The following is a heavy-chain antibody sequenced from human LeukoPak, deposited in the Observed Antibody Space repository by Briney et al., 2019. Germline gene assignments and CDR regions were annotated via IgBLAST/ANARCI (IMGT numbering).Heavy chain of an antibody. J-gene: IGHJ6*02. D-gene: IGHD3-10*01. CDR1: GFTFSSYW. V-gene: IGHV3-74*01. CDR2: INSDGSST. Sequence: PGGSLRLSCAASGFTFSSYWMHWVRQAPGKGLVWVSRINSDGSSTSYADSVKGRFTISRDNAKKSLYLQMNSLRAEDTAVYYCARVSFGDYYYYGMDVWGRGTTVTVSS. CDR3: ARVSFGDYYYYGMDV.